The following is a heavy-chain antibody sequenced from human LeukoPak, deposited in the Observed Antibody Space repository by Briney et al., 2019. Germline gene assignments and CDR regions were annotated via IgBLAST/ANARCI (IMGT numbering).Heavy chain of an antibody. J-gene: IGHJ5*02. CDR1: GFAFSNQW. V-gene: IGHV3-7*01. CDR2: IKPDGTER. Sequence: GGSLRLSCAASGFAFSNQWMDWVRQAPGKGLEWLANIKPDGTERYYVDSVKGRFTISRDNARNLVFLQINTLRGEDTAVYFCSVSLNHWGQGTRVTVSS. CDR3: SVSLNH.